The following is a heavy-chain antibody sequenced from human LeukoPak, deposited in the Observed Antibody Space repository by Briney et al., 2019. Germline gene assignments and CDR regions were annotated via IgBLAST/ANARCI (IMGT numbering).Heavy chain of an antibody. V-gene: IGHV4-34*01. CDR1: GTSFNRYY. CDR2: IDHIGRA. Sequence: TSETLSLTCAVYGTSFNRYYWSWIRQTPGRGLEWIGEIDHIGRASYNPSLKSRATISVDTSKNQFSLTLRSMTAADMGVYFCAMPGFCTATICSNYFESWGQGTLVTVSS. J-gene: IGHJ5*01. D-gene: IGHD2-15*01. CDR3: AMPGFCTATICSNYFES.